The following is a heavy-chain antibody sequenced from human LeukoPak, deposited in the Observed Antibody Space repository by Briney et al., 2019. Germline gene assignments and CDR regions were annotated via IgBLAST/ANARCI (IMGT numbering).Heavy chain of an antibody. V-gene: IGHV4-59*01. D-gene: IGHD3-3*01. J-gene: IGHJ4*02. CDR3: ARGSTIFGVVNRVDY. Sequence: SETLSLTCTVSGGSISSYYWSWIRQPPGKGLEWIGYIYYSGSTNYNPSLKSRVTISVDTSKNQFSLKLSSVTAADTAAYYCARGSTIFGVVNRVDYWGQGTLVTVSS. CDR2: IYYSGST. CDR1: GGSISSYY.